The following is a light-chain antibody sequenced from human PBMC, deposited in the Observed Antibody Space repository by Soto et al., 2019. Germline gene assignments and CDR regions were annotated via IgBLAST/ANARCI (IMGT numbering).Light chain of an antibody. CDR2: DAS. CDR3: QQRSNLFT. CDR1: QSVCSY. Sequence: EIVLTQSPATLSLSPGERATLSCRASQSVCSYLAWYQQKPGQAPRLLIYDASNRATGNPARFSGSGSGTDFTLTISSVEPEDLAFYYCQQRSNLFTFGPGTKVDIK. J-gene: IGKJ3*01. V-gene: IGKV3-11*01.